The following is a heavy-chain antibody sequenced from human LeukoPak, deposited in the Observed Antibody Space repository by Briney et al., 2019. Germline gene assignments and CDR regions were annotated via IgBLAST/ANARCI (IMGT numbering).Heavy chain of an antibody. CDR3: AKDLGLELGWGAFDI. J-gene: IGHJ3*02. CDR1: GFTFSNYA. Sequence: GGSLRLSCAASGFTFSNYAMSWVRQAPGKGLEWVSAISGSGGSTYYADSVKGRFTISRDNSKNTLYLQMNSLRAEDTAVYYCAKDLGLELGWGAFDIWGQGTMVTVSS. D-gene: IGHD1-7*01. V-gene: IGHV3-23*01. CDR2: ISGSGGST.